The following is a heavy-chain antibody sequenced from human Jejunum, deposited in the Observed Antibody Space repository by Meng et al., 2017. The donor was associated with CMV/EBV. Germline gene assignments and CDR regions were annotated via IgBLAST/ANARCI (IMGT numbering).Heavy chain of an antibody. V-gene: IGHV3-30*04. CDR1: FTFSTYG. CDR3: ARGGAYDSSGYNWGPFDY. J-gene: IGHJ4*02. CDR2: ISYVGSNT. Sequence: FTFSTYGMHWVRQAPGKGLEWVAVISYVGSNTYSADSVKGRFTISRDNSRNTLYLQMNSLKTEDTALYYCARGGAYDSSGYNWGPFDYWGQGSLVTVSS. D-gene: IGHD3-22*01.